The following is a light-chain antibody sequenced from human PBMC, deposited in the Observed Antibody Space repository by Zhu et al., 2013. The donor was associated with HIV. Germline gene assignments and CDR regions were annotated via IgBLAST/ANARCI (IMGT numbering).Light chain of an antibody. J-gene: IGKJ4*01. Sequence: DIVMTQSPDSLAVSLGERATINCKSSQSVLYSSNNKNYLAWYQQKPGQPPKLLIYWASTRESGVPDRFSGSGSGTDFSLSISRLEPEDFAVYYCQQYSTTPLTFGGGTTVGIK. CDR1: QSVLYSSNNKNY. V-gene: IGKV4-1*01. CDR3: QQYSTTPLT. CDR2: WAS.